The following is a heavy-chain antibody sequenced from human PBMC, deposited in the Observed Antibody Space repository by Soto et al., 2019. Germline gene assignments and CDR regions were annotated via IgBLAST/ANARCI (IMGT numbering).Heavy chain of an antibody. J-gene: IGHJ5*02. Sequence: SETLSLTCTVSGGSTSSGGYYWSWIRQHPGKGLEWIGYIYYSGSTYYNPSLKSRVTISVDTSKNQFSLKLSSVTAADTAVYYCARESNASNLPRYNWNYRSENWFDPWGQGTLVTVSS. D-gene: IGHD1-7*01. CDR2: IYYSGST. CDR3: ARESNASNLPRYNWNYRSENWFDP. CDR1: GGSTSSGGYY. V-gene: IGHV4-31*03.